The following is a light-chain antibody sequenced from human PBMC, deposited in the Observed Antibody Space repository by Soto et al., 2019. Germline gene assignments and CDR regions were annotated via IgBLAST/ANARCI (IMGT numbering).Light chain of an antibody. J-gene: IGLJ2*01. CDR1: SSYIGAGYD. CDR2: ANT. V-gene: IGLV1-40*01. CDR3: QSYDDSLGGHVI. Sequence: QSVLTQPPSVSGAPGQRVTISCTGSSSYIGAGYDVHWYQQLPGTAPKLLIYANTNRPSGVPDRFSGSKSGTPASLAITGLQAEDEADYYCQSYDDSLGGHVIFGGGTQLTVL.